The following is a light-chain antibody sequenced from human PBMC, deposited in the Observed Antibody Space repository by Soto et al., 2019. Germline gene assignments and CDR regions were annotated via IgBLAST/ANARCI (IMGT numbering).Light chain of an antibody. Sequence: DIQMTQSPSSLSASAGDRVTITCRASQGISSHLNWYQQKPGQAPKLLIYAASSLQSGVPSRFSCSGSGTDFTLTINVLQPEDVATYDCQQDYSTPQTFGQGTKVAI. CDR2: AAS. J-gene: IGKJ1*01. CDR3: QQDYSTPQT. V-gene: IGKV1-39*01. CDR1: QGISSH.